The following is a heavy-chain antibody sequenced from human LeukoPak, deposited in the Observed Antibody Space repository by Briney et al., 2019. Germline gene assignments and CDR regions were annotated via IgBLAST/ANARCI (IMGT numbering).Heavy chain of an antibody. J-gene: IGHJ4*02. V-gene: IGHV1-46*01. Sequence: ASVKVSCKASGYTFPSYFMHWVRQAPGQGLEWMGIINPTGGSTTYAQKFQGRVTMTRDTSTSTVYMELSSLRSDDTAVYYCAVPGELSSDWGQGTLVTVSS. CDR1: GYTFPSYF. D-gene: IGHD3-10*01. CDR2: INPTGGST. CDR3: AVPGELSSD.